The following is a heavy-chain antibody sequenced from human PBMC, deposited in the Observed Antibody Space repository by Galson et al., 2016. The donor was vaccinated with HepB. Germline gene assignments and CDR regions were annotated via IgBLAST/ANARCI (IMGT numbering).Heavy chain of an antibody. CDR1: GGSFRDYY. J-gene: IGHJ6*02. CDR3: ARVGTTVTTQALGMDV. CDR2: INHGGST. V-gene: IGHV4-34*01. Sequence: CAVYGGSFRDYYWSWTRQPPGKGLEWIGEINHGGSTNYNPSLKSRLTLSVDKSKNQFSLKLSSVTAADTAVYYCARVGTTVTTQALGMDVWGQGTTVTVSS. D-gene: IGHD4-17*01.